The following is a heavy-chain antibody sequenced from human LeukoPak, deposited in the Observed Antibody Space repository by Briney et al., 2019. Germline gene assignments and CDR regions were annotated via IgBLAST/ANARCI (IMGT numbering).Heavy chain of an antibody. CDR2: ISGSGGRT. CDR3: AKKAVLMVYAIPAYYMDV. D-gene: IGHD2-8*01. CDR1: GFIFSSYG. Sequence: GGSLRLSCVVSGFIFSSYGMHWVRQAPGKGLEWVSSISGSGGRTHYIDSVKGRFTISRDNSKNTLYLQMNSLRAEDTAVYYCAKKAVLMVYAIPAYYMDVWGKGTTVTVSS. V-gene: IGHV3-23*01. J-gene: IGHJ6*03.